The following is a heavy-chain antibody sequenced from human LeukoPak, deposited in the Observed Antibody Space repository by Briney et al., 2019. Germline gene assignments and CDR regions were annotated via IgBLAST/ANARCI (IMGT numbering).Heavy chain of an antibody. CDR1: GFAFSNYA. V-gene: IGHV3-23*01. J-gene: IGHJ4*02. CDR2: ITGGGSGI. CDR3: AKWGDYDVLTGYYVSDY. Sequence: GGSLRLSCAASGFAFSNYAMSWVRQAPGKGLEWVSAITGGGSGIYYADSMKSRFTISRDNSKNTLYLQINSLRAEDTAVYYCAKWGDYDVLTGYYVSDYWGQGTLVTVSS. D-gene: IGHD3-9*01.